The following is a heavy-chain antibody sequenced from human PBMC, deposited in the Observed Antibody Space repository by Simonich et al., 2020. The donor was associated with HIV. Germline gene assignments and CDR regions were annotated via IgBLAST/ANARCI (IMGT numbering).Heavy chain of an antibody. CDR2: IWYDGSNK. D-gene: IGHD1-1*01. Sequence: QVQLVESGGGVVQPGRSLRLSCAASGFTFSSYGMHWVRQAPGKGLEGVAVIWYDGSNKYYADSVKGRFTISRDNSKNTLYLQMNSLRAEDTAVYYCARGGRTTTKDRHAFDIWGQGTMVTVSS. J-gene: IGHJ3*02. CDR1: GFTFSSYG. V-gene: IGHV3-33*01. CDR3: ARGGRTTTKDRHAFDI.